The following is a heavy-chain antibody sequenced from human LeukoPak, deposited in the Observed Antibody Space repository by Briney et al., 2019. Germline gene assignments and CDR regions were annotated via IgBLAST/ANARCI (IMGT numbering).Heavy chain of an antibody. Sequence: ASVKVSCKASGYTFTSYDINWVRQATGQGLEWMGWINPNSGGTNYAQKFQGRVTMTRDTSIGTAYMELSRLRSDDTAVYYCARDYEVIHFDYWGQGTLVTVSS. D-gene: IGHD3-16*01. J-gene: IGHJ4*02. CDR1: GYTFTSYD. CDR2: INPNSGGT. V-gene: IGHV1-2*02. CDR3: ARDYEVIHFDY.